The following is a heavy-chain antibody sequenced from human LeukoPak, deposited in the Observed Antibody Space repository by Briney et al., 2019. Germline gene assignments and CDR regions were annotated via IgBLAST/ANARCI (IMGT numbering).Heavy chain of an antibody. D-gene: IGHD3-9*01. CDR2: INHSGST. J-gene: IGHJ3*02. Sequence: SETLSLTCAVYGGSFSGYYWSWIRQPPGKGLEWIGEINHSGSTSYNPSLKSRVTISVDTSKNQFSLKLSSVTAADTAVYYCARGPPGTPRGGYYDILTGYSHAFDIWGQGTMVTVSS. CDR3: ARGPPGTPRGGYYDILTGYSHAFDI. CDR1: GGSFSGYY. V-gene: IGHV4-34*01.